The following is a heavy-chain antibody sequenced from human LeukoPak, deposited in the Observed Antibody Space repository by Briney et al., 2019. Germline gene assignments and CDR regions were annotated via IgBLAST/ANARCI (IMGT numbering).Heavy chain of an antibody. J-gene: IGHJ5*02. V-gene: IGHV1-69*13. CDR2: IIPIFGTA. CDR3: ARASADYDPLTWFDP. CDR1: GGTFSSYA. D-gene: IGHD3-16*01. Sequence: SLKVSCKASGGTFSSYAISWVRQAPGQRLEWMGGIIPIFGTANYAQKFQGRVTITADESTSTAYMELSRLRSEDTAVYYCARASADYDPLTWFDPWGQGTLVTVSP.